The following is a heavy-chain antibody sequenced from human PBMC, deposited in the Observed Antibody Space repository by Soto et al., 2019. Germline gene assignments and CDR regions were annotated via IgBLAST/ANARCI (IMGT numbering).Heavy chain of an antibody. Sequence: SETLSLTCTVSGVPISTDDYYWTWIRQPPGKGLEWIGYIDHSGYTNYNPSLKSRVTISVDTSKNQFSLRLTSVTAADTAVYYCARVRDWFDPWGQGTLVTVSS. J-gene: IGHJ5*02. CDR2: IDHSGYT. D-gene: IGHD3-3*01. CDR3: ARVRDWFDP. V-gene: IGHV4-30-4*01. CDR1: GVPISTDDYY.